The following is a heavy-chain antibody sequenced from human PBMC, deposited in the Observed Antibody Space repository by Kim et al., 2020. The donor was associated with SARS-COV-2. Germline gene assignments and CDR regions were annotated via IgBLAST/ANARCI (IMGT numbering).Heavy chain of an antibody. J-gene: IGHJ6*03. V-gene: IGHV3-30*18. Sequence: GGSLRLSCAASGFTFSSYGMHWVRQAPGKGLEWVAVISYDGSNKYYADSVKGRFTISRDNSKNTLYLQMNSLRAEDTAVYYCAKEATYYYYYMDVWGKGTTVTVS. CDR3: AKEATYYYYYMDV. CDR1: GFTFSSYG. D-gene: IGHD5-12*01. CDR2: ISYDGSNK.